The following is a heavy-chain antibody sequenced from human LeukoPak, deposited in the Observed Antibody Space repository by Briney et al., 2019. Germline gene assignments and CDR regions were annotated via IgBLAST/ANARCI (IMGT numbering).Heavy chain of an antibody. CDR3: ARGESMEWLLLWSGGDFDY. CDR2: IYYSGST. V-gene: IGHV4-28*03. D-gene: IGHD3-3*01. Sequence: PSDTLSLTCAVSTYSIGSSHWRGWIRQTPGQGLEWIGHIYYSGSTYYNPSLKSRVTMSVDTSKNQFSLKLSSVTAVDTAVYYCARGESMEWLLLWSGGDFDYWGQGTLVTVSS. CDR1: TYSIGSSHW. J-gene: IGHJ4*02.